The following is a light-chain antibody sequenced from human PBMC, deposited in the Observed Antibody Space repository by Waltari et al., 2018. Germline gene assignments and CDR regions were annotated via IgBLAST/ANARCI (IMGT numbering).Light chain of an antibody. CDR2: LGS. Sequence: IVVTQSPPSLPVTPGEPAPIPCRSSQSLLHSNGYNYLDWYLQKPGQSPQLLIYLGSNRASGVPDRFSGSGSGTDFTLKISRVEAEDVGVYYCMQSLRALWTFGQGTKVEIK. V-gene: IGKV2-28*01. J-gene: IGKJ1*01. CDR3: MQSLRALWT. CDR1: QSLLHSNGYNY.